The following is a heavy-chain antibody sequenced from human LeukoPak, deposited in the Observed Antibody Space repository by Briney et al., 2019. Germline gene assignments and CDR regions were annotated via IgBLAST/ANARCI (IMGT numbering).Heavy chain of an antibody. CDR3: ATDQYYEYAKREKHYYYYGMDV. CDR1: GCTFPGYF. J-gene: IGHJ6*02. V-gene: IGHV1-46*01. Sequence: VASVKVSCKASGCTFPGYFMHWVRQAPGQGLGGMGIINCDGGTTSYAQKFQDRVTMTRDTSTSTVYMELSSLKSEDTALYYCATDQYYEYAKREKHYYYYGMDVWGQGTTVTVSS. CDR2: INCDGGTT. D-gene: IGHD2-8*01.